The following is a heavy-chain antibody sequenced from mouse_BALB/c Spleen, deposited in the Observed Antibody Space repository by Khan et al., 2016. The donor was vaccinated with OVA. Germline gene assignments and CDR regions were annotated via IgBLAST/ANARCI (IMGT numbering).Heavy chain of an antibody. V-gene: IGHV3-2*02. D-gene: IGHD1-1*01. CDR3: ARVYGGAFDY. CDR2: ISYSGNT. Sequence: EVQLFESGPGLVKPSQSLSLTCTVTGYSIASDYAWNWIRQFPGNKLEWMGFISYSGNTNYNPSLKSRISITRDTSKNQFFLQLNSVTSEDTATSYCARVYGGAFDYWGQGTTLTVSS. CDR1: GYSIASDYA. J-gene: IGHJ2*01.